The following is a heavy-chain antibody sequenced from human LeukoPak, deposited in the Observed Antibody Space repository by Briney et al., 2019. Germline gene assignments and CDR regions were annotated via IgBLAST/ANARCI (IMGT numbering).Heavy chain of an antibody. CDR3: TRDRAGNRGNIDY. D-gene: IGHD6-13*01. Sequence: GGSLRLSCTASGFTCNHYGMHWVRQAPGKRLEWVAGIWYDGTNKYYADSVKGRVTISRDNSRNTLYLQMNSLRVEDTAMYSWTRDRAGNRGNIDYWGQGTLVTVSS. CDR1: GFTCNHYG. V-gene: IGHV3-33*01. CDR2: IWYDGTNK. J-gene: IGHJ4*02.